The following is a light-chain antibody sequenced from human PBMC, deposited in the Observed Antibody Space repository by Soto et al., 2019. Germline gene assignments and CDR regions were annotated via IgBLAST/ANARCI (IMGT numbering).Light chain of an antibody. CDR1: QSVSSY. J-gene: IGKJ4*01. Sequence: EIVLTQSPATLSLSPGERATLSCRASQSVSSYLAWYQQKPGQAPRLLIYDASNRATGIPARFSGSGSGTSFTLTISSLEPEDVAVYFSQQRSNWPLTFGGGTKVAIK. CDR2: DAS. CDR3: QQRSNWPLT. V-gene: IGKV3-11*01.